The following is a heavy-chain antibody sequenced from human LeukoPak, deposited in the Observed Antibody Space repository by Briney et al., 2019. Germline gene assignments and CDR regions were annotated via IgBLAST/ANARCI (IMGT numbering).Heavy chain of an antibody. D-gene: IGHD3-16*01. V-gene: IGHV4-34*01. CDR2: INHSGST. CDR3: ARGRGDFDY. Sequence: SSETLSLTCAVYGGSFSGYYWSWIRQPPGKGLEWIGEINHSGSTNYNPSLKSRVTISVDTSKNQVSLKLSSVTAADTAVYYCARGRGDFDYWGQGTLVTVSS. CDR1: GGSFSGYY. J-gene: IGHJ4*02.